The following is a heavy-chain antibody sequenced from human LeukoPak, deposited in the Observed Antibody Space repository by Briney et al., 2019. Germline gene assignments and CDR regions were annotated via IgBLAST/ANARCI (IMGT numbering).Heavy chain of an antibody. J-gene: IGHJ5*02. Sequence: GGSLRLSCAASGFTFSSYSMNWVRQAPGKGLEWVSYISSGSTNMFYADSVKGRFTISRDNAKNSLYLQMNNLRAEYTAIYFCARDEARITMVRGVSRFDPWGQGTLVTVSS. CDR3: ARDEARITMVRGVSRFDP. CDR2: ISSGSTNM. V-gene: IGHV3-48*01. CDR1: GFTFSSYS. D-gene: IGHD3-10*01.